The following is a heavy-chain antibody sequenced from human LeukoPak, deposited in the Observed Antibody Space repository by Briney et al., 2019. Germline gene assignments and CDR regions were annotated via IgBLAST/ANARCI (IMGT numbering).Heavy chain of an antibody. Sequence: PGGSLRLSCAASGFIFSIYAMSWVRQAPGKGLEWVSGINNSGDRRFYADSVKGRFTISRDNSKNTLYLQMNSLRAEDTAVYYGARGWYNFDYWGQGTRVTVSS. CDR1: GFIFSIYA. V-gene: IGHV3-23*01. D-gene: IGHD6-19*01. J-gene: IGHJ4*02. CDR3: ARGWYNFDY. CDR2: INNSGDRR.